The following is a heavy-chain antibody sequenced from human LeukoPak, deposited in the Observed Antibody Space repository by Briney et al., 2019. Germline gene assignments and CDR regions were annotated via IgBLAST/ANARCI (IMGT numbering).Heavy chain of an antibody. D-gene: IGHD1-26*01. CDR2: IWYDGSNK. CDR1: GFTFSSYG. V-gene: IGHV3-33*06. J-gene: IGHJ4*02. Sequence: PGGSLRLSCAASGFTFSSYGMHWVRQAPGKGLEWVAVIWYDGSNKYYADSVKGRFTISRDNSKNTLYLQMNSLRAEDTAVYYCAKGQRWESPHYLDSWGQGTLVTVSS. CDR3: AKGQRWESPHYLDS.